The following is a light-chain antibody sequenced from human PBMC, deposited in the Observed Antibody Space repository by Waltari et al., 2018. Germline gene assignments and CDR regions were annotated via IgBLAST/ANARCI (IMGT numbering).Light chain of an antibody. Sequence: QSALTQPPSASGSPGQSVTISCTGTSSDVGGYSYVSWYQHHPGKAPKLIIYEVYKRPSGVTDRFSGSKSGNTASLTVSGLQAEDEADYSGSSYAGSNNLGVFGTGTKVTVL. CDR2: EVY. CDR1: SSDVGGYSY. V-gene: IGLV2-8*01. J-gene: IGLJ1*01. CDR3: SSYAGSNNLGV.